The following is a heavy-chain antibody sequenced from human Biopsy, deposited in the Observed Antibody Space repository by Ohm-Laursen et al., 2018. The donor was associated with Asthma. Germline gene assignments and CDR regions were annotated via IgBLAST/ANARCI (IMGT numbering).Heavy chain of an antibody. CDR1: GYPFTDYY. J-gene: IGHJ4*02. D-gene: IGHD2-2*01. V-gene: IGHV1-69*13. Sequence: ASVKVSCKASGYPFTDYYAHWVRQAPGQGLEWMGRIIPIFGPTNYAQKFQGRVTISADDSTSTAYMELSSLSSEDTALYYCARGPEYVRSSGALDYWGQGTLVTVSS. CDR3: ARGPEYVRSSGALDY. CDR2: IIPIFGPT.